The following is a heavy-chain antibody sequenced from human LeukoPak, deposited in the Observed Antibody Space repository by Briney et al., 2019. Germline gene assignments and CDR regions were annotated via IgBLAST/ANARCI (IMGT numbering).Heavy chain of an antibody. Sequence: GASVKVSCKASDYTFTSYGISWVRQAPGQGLEWMGWISPYSDNTNYAQNHQGRVTMTTDTSTSTAYMELRSLTSDDPAMYYCARGGPFSIAAARVYYFDYWGQGTLVTVSS. CDR2: ISPYSDNT. CDR1: DYTFTSYG. D-gene: IGHD6-13*01. V-gene: IGHV1-18*01. J-gene: IGHJ4*02. CDR3: ARGGPFSIAAARVYYFDY.